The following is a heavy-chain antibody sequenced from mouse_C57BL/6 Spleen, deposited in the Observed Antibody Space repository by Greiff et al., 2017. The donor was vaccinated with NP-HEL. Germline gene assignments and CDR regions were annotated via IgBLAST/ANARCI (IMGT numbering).Heavy chain of an antibody. J-gene: IGHJ3*01. D-gene: IGHD2-3*01. CDR1: GFTFSSYG. Sequence: EVMLVESGGDLVKPGGSLKLSCAASGFTFSSYGMSWVRQTPDKRLEWVATISSGGSYTYYPDSVKGRFTISRDNAKNTLYLQMSSLKSEDTAMYDCARDGYWFAYWGQGTLVTVSA. CDR3: ARDGYWFAY. CDR2: ISSGGSYT. V-gene: IGHV5-6*01.